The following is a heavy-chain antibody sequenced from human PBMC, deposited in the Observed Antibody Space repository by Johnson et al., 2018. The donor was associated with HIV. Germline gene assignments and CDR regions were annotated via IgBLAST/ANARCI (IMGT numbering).Heavy chain of an antibody. Sequence: QVQLVESGGGLVKPGGSLRLSCAASRFTFSNYGMHWVRQAPDKGLEWVAVISYDGSNKYYADSVKGRFTISRDNSKNTLYLQMNSLRAEDTAVYYCAREGGDDAFNKWGQGTMVTVSS. CDR2: ISYDGSNK. J-gene: IGHJ3*02. CDR3: AREGGDDAFNK. V-gene: IGHV3-30*03. D-gene: IGHD3-16*01. CDR1: RFTFSNYG.